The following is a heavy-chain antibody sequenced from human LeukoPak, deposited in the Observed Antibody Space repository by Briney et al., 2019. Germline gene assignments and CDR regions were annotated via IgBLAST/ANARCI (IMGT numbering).Heavy chain of an antibody. J-gene: IGHJ5*02. D-gene: IGHD2-2*01. CDR1: GFTFSSYS. V-gene: IGHV3-48*04. CDR3: ARGAGYCSSTSCSSAWFDP. CDR2: ISSSSSTI. Sequence: GGSLRLSCAASGFTFSSYSMNWARQAPGKGLEWVSYISSSSSTIYYADSVKGRFTISRDNAKNSLYLQMNSLRAEDTAVYYCARGAGYCSSTSCSSAWFDPWGQGTLVTVSS.